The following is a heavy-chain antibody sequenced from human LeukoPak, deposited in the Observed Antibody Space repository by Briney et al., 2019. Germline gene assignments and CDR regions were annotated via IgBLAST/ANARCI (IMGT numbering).Heavy chain of an antibody. V-gene: IGHV1-2*02. D-gene: IGHD3-10*01. CDR2: INANSGGT. Sequence: ASVKVSCKASGYTFTGYYIHWVRQAPGQGLEWMGWINANSGGTNYAQKFQGRVTMTRDTSISTAYMDLSSLGFDDTAVYYCARGSRVRGVWPGSQRGYFDYWGQGTLVTVSS. CDR1: GYTFTGYY. CDR3: ARGSRVRGVWPGSQRGYFDY. J-gene: IGHJ4*02.